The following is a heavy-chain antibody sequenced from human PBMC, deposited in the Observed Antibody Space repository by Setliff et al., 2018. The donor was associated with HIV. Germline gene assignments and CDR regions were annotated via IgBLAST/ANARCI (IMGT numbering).Heavy chain of an antibody. CDR1: GGSISSGSYY. V-gene: IGHV4-61*09. D-gene: IGHD3-3*01. CDR2: IYTSGST. J-gene: IGHJ4*02. Sequence: SETLSLTCTVSGGSISSGSYYWSWIRQPAGKGLEWIGHIYTSGSTNYNPSLKSRVTISVDTSTNQFSLKLSSVTAADTAVYYCARDQSDWFYWGQGTLVTVSS. CDR3: ARDQSDWFY.